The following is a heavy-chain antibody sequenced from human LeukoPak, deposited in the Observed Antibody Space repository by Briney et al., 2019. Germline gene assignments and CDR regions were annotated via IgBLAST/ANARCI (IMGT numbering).Heavy chain of an antibody. V-gene: IGHV1-18*01. J-gene: IGHJ4*02. CDR2: ISASNINT. Sequence: ASVKVSCKTSGYTFTSYGFSWLRQAPGQGLEWMGWISASNINTHYAQRLQGRVTMTTDTSTSTAYMELRSLRSDDTAVYYCARGELSFDYWGQGTLVTVSS. CDR1: GYTFTSYG. D-gene: IGHD1-7*01. CDR3: ARGELSFDY.